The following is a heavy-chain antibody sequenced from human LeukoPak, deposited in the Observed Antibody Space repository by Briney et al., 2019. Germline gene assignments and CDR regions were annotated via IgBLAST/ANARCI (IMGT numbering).Heavy chain of an antibody. D-gene: IGHD7-27*01. CDR1: GFTVSSNY. CDR3: ASLGLGTSYDY. J-gene: IGHJ4*02. Sequence: GGSLRLSCAASGFTVSSNYMSWVRQAPGKGLEWVSVIYSGGSTYYADSVKGRFTISRDNSKNTLYLQMNSLRAEDTAVYYCASLGLGTSYDYWGQGTLVTVSS. CDR2: IYSGGST. V-gene: IGHV3-53*01.